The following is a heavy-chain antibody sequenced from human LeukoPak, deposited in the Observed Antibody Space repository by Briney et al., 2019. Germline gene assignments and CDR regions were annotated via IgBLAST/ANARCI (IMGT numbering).Heavy chain of an antibody. D-gene: IGHD6-13*01. Sequence: SVKVSCKASGGTFSSYTISWVRQAPGQGLEWMGRIIPILGIANYAQKFQGRVTITADKSTSTAYMELSSLRSEDTAVYYCAGGGGRSWGGGGVDYWGQGTLVTVSS. CDR2: IIPILGIA. J-gene: IGHJ4*02. CDR1: GGTFSSYT. CDR3: AGGGGRSWGGGGVDY. V-gene: IGHV1-69*02.